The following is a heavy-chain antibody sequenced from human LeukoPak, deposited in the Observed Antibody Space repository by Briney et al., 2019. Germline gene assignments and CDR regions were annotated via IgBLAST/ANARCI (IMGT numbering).Heavy chain of an antibody. Sequence: GRSLRLSCVASGFTFSSYGMHWVRQAPGKGLEWVAVIWYDGSNKYYADSVKGRFTISRDNSKNTLYLQMNSLRAEDTAVYYCAREIQQWLADYWGQGTLVTVSS. CDR2: IWYDGSNK. CDR3: AREIQQWLADY. D-gene: IGHD6-19*01. CDR1: GFTFSSYG. V-gene: IGHV3-33*01. J-gene: IGHJ4*02.